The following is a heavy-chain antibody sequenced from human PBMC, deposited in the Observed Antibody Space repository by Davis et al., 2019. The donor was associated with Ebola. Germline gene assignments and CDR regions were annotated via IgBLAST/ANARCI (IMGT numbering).Heavy chain of an antibody. V-gene: IGHV4-30-4*01. Sequence: MPSETLSLTCTVSGDSIRSRVFYWSWIRQRPGKGLEWIGYIHDRGNTHYNPSLKSRVTISVDTSKNQFSLKLSSVTAADTAVYYCGGDFPWGQGTLVTVSS. CDR1: GDSIRSRVFY. J-gene: IGHJ5*02. CDR2: IHDRGNT. CDR3: GGDFP.